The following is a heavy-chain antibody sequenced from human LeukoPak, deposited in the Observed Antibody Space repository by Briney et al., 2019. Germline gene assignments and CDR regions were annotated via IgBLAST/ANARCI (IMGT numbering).Heavy chain of an antibody. J-gene: IGHJ4*02. CDR3: ARSPNYDSIFDD. D-gene: IGHD3-22*01. CDR1: GYRFTSYW. CDR2: IYPSDSDT. V-gene: IGHV5-51*01. Sequence: GESLKISCKGSGYRFTSYWIAWVRQMPGKGLEWMGIIYPSDSDTRYSPSFQGQVTFSADMSISTAYLQWSSLKASDSAMYYCARSPNYDSIFDDWGQGTLVTVSS.